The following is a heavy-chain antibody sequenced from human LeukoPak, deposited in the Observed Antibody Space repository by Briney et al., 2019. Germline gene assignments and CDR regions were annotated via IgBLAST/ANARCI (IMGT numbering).Heavy chain of an antibody. Sequence: GGSLRLSCAASGFTVSSNYMSWVRQAPGKGLEWVSVIYSGGRTYYADSVKGRFTISRDNSKNTLYLQMNSLRAEDTAVYYCARDATGDPPLDYYYYMDVWGKGTTVTVSS. J-gene: IGHJ6*03. V-gene: IGHV3-53*01. CDR3: ARDATGDPPLDYYYYMDV. D-gene: IGHD7-27*01. CDR1: GFTVSSNY. CDR2: IYSGGRT.